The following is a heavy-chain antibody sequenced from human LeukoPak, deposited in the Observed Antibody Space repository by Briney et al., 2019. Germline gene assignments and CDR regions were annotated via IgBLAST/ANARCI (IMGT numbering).Heavy chain of an antibody. J-gene: IGHJ4*02. CDR2: TYYRSKWYT. CDR3: AREYSISRTPNRHDY. Sequence: SGPTLVNPSQTLSLTCAISGDSVSSNSAAWNWIRQSPSRGLEWLGRTYYRSKWYTESAPSVKSRITINPDTTKNQFSLQLNSVTPEDTAVYYCAREYSISRTPNRHDYWGQGTLVTVSS. CDR1: GDSVSSNSAA. D-gene: IGHD6-13*01. V-gene: IGHV6-1*01.